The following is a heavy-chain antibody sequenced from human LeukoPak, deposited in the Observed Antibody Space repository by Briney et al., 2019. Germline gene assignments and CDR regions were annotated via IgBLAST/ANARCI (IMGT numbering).Heavy chain of an antibody. Sequence: GGSLRLSCAASGFTFSTYAMHWVRQAPGKGLEWVAVISYDGSNKYYADSVKGRFSISRDNSKNKLYLQMNSLRAEDTAVYYCACLWELLNAFDIWGQGTMVTVSS. CDR2: ISYDGSNK. V-gene: IGHV3-30-3*01. J-gene: IGHJ3*02. D-gene: IGHD1-26*01. CDR3: ACLWELLNAFDI. CDR1: GFTFSTYA.